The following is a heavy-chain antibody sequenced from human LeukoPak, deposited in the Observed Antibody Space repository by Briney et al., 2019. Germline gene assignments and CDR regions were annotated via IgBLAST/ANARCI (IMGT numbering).Heavy chain of an antibody. CDR2: ISSNGGST. J-gene: IGHJ6*02. CDR3: VKGMEDYDILTGVLDV. Sequence: PGGSLRLSCPASGFTFSSYAMHWVRQAPGKGLEYVSAISSNGGSTYYADSVKGRFTISRDDSKNTLYLQMSSLRAEDTAVYYCVKGMEDYDILTGVLDVWGQGTTVTVSS. CDR1: GFTFSSYA. V-gene: IGHV3-64D*06. D-gene: IGHD3-9*01.